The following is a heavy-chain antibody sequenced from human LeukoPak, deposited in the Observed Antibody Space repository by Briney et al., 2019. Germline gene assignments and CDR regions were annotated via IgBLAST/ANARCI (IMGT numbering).Heavy chain of an antibody. CDR1: GGTFSSYA. CDR3: ARSQRGFWSGYYKKNWFYFDY. CDR2: IIPIFGTA. D-gene: IGHD3-3*01. Sequence: GASVKVSCKASGGTFSSYAISWVRQAPGQGLEWMGGIIPIFGTANYAQKFQGRVTITADESTSTAYMELSSLRSEDTAVYYCARSQRGFWSGYYKKNWFYFDYWGQGTLVTVSS. J-gene: IGHJ4*02. V-gene: IGHV1-69*13.